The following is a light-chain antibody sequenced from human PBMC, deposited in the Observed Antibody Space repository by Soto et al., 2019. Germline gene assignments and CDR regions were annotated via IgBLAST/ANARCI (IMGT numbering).Light chain of an antibody. V-gene: IGLV2-14*01. Sequence: QSALTQPASVSGSPGQSITISCTGTSSDVGRYNYVSWYQQHPGKAPKVIIYEVSDRPSGVSNRFSGSKSGNTASLTISGLQTEDEAEYYCNSYTSNSLYVFGSGTKLTVL. CDR1: SSDVGRYNY. J-gene: IGLJ1*01. CDR2: EVS. CDR3: NSYTSNSLYV.